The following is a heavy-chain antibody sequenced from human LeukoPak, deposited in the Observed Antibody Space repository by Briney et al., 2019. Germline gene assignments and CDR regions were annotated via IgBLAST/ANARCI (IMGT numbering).Heavy chain of an antibody. V-gene: IGHV3-21*01. CDR2: ISSSSSYI. J-gene: IGHJ4*02. CDR3: ARGPRNPEWLLSEDY. CDR1: GFTFSSYS. Sequence: PGGSLRLSCAASGFTFSSYSMNWVRQAPGKGLEWVSSISSSSSYIYYADSVKVRFTISRDNAKNSLYLQMNSLRAEDTAVYYCARGPRNPEWLLSEDYWGQGTLVTVSS. D-gene: IGHD3-3*01.